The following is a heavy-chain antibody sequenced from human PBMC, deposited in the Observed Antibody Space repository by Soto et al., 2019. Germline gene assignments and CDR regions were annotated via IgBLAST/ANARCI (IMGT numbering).Heavy chain of an antibody. D-gene: IGHD3-10*01. CDR3: AKGPMVRGVQYYYYYIDV. Sequence: EVQLVESGGGLVQPGRSLRLSCAASGFTFDDYAMHWVRQAPGKGLEWVSGISWNSGSIGSAASVQGRFTISRDNAKNSLYLQMNSLRAEDTALYYCAKGPMVRGVQYYYYYIDVWGKGTTVTVSS. CDR2: ISWNSGSI. J-gene: IGHJ6*03. CDR1: GFTFDDYA. V-gene: IGHV3-9*01.